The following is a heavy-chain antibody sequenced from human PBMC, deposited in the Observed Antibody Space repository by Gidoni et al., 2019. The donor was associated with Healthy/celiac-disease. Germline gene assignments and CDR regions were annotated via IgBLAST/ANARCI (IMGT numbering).Heavy chain of an antibody. D-gene: IGHD3-3*01. CDR2: IIPIFGTA. CDR1: GGTFSSYA. Sequence: QVQLVQSGAEVKKPGSSVKVYCKASGGTFSSYAISWVRQAPGQGLEWMGGIIPIFGTANYAQKFQGRVTITADESTSTAYMELSSLRSEDTAVYYCARGKYYDFWSGYHPPPYYYYYYGMDVWGQGTTVTVSS. CDR3: ARGKYYDFWSGYHPPPYYYYYYGMDV. V-gene: IGHV1-69*01. J-gene: IGHJ6*02.